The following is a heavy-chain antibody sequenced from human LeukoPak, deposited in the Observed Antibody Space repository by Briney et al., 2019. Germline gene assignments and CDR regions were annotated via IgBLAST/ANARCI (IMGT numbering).Heavy chain of an antibody. CDR2: ITRDGSYA. J-gene: IGHJ4*02. Sequence: GGSLRLSCAASGFAFSNYWMHWVRQVPGKGLVWVSRITRDGSYANYADSVKGRFAFSRDNARNTLYLQMNSLRAEDTAVYYCARDGDGYNFDFWGQGALVTVSS. V-gene: IGHV3-74*01. CDR3: ARDGDGYNFDF. D-gene: IGHD5-24*01. CDR1: GFAFSNYW.